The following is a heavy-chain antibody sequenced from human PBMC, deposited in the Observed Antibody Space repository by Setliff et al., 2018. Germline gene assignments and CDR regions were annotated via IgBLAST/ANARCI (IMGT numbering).Heavy chain of an antibody. D-gene: IGHD5-18*01. CDR1: GFSLGAYE. CDR3: AGGYSFGYGVY. J-gene: IGHJ4*02. Sequence: GGSLRLSCAASGFSLGAYEFNWVRQAPGKGLEWVSYISSSGGTIHYADSVKGRFTISKDTAENSVFLQMNSLRGEDTALYYCAGGYSFGYGVYWGQGVLVTVSS. V-gene: IGHV3-48*03. CDR2: ISSSGGTI.